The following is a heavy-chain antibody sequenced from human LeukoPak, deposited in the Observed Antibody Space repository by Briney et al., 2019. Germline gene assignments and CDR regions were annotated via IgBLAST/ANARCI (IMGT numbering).Heavy chain of an antibody. Sequence: GESLKISCKGSGYSFTRYWIGWVRQMPGKGLEWMGIIYPHDSDTRYSPSFQGQVTISADKTISTAYLQWSSLKASDTAMYYCARTATIFGVVIGPWGQGTLVTVSS. V-gene: IGHV5-51*01. CDR1: GYSFTRYW. CDR3: ARTATIFGVVIGP. D-gene: IGHD3-3*01. J-gene: IGHJ5*02. CDR2: IYPHDSDT.